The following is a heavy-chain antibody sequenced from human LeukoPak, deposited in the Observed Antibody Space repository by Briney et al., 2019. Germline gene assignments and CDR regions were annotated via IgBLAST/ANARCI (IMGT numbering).Heavy chain of an antibody. Sequence: SETLSLTCIVSGGSISNYYWSWLRQPPGKGLEWIGYISYIGSTKYNPSLKSRDTISEDTSKKQFSLKLSSVTAADTAVYYCAGSYHYYMDVWGKGTTVTVS. J-gene: IGHJ6*03. CDR2: ISYIGST. V-gene: IGHV4-59*01. CDR3: AGSYHYYMDV. CDR1: GGSISNYY.